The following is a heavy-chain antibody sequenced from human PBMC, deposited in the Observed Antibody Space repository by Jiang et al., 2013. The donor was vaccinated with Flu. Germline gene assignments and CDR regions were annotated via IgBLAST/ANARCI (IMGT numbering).Heavy chain of an antibody. V-gene: IGHV4-34*01. D-gene: IGHD5-18*01. J-gene: IGHJ4*02. Sequence: LLKPSETLSLTCAVYGGSFSGYYWSWIRQPPGKGLEWIGEINHSGSTNYNPSLKSRVTISVDTSKNQFSLKLSSVTAADTAVYYCARESGYSPDWGQGTLVTVSS. CDR2: INHSGST. CDR3: ARESGYSPD. CDR1: GGSFSGYY.